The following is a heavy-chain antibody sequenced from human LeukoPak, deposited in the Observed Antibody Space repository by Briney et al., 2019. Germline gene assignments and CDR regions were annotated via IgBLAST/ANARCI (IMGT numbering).Heavy chain of an antibody. J-gene: IGHJ4*02. CDR2: THYSGRT. CDR3: ARTYCSGGTCYGLDY. V-gene: IGHV4-30-4*08. CDR1: GGSISSGDYY. Sequence: PSQTLSLTCSVSGGSISSGDYYWSWIRQPPGKGPEWIGYTHYSGRTYYNPSLKSRLTISADTSTNQFSLRLSSGTAADTALYYCARTYCSGGTCYGLDYWGQGTLVTVSS. D-gene: IGHD2-15*01.